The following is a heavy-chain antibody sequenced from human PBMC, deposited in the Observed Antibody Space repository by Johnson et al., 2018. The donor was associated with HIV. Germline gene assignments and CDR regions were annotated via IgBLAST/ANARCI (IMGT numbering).Heavy chain of an antibody. Sequence: VQLVESGGGLVQPGGSLRLSCAASGFTFSSYAMSWVRQAPGKGLEWVAFIRYDGSNKYYVDSVKGRFTISRDNAKNSLYLQMNSLRAEDTAVYYCAREGVAVAGTPDAFDLWGQGTMVIVSS. CDR1: GFTFSSYA. CDR2: IRYDGSNK. CDR3: AREGVAVAGTPDAFDL. V-gene: IGHV3-7*01. J-gene: IGHJ3*01. D-gene: IGHD6-19*01.